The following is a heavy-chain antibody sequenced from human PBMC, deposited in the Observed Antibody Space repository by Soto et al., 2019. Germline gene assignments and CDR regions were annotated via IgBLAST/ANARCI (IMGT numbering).Heavy chain of an antibody. J-gene: IGHJ6*02. V-gene: IGHV4-30-4*01. D-gene: IGHD4-17*01. CDR1: GGSIISGDYY. Sequence: SETLSLTCTVSGGSIISGDYYFICIRQPPWNGLEWIGYIYYSGSTYYNPSLKSRVTISVDTSKNQFSLKLSSVTAADTAVYYCARGDHDYGDYGRHYYYGMDVWGQWTTVTVSS. CDR2: IYYSGST. CDR3: ARGDHDYGDYGRHYYYGMDV.